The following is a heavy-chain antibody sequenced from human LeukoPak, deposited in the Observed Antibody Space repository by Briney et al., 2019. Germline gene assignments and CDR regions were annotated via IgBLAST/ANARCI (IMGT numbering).Heavy chain of an antibody. Sequence: ASVKVSCKASGYTFTAYGISWVRQAPGQGLEWMGWISAYNGNTNYAQKLQGRATMTTDTSTSTAYMELRSLKSDDTAVYYCARVRYYYGSGNYYSDYWGQGTLVTVSS. V-gene: IGHV1-18*01. J-gene: IGHJ4*02. CDR2: ISAYNGNT. D-gene: IGHD3-10*01. CDR3: ARVRYYYGSGNYYSDY. CDR1: GYTFTAYG.